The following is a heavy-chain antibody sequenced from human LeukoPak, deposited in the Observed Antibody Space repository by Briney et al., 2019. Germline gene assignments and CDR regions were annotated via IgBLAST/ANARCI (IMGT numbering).Heavy chain of an antibody. CDR3: AKDLTQYCSGGSCYGGLPNDAFDI. V-gene: IGHV3-23*01. D-gene: IGHD2-15*01. CDR1: GFTFSSYA. J-gene: IGHJ3*02. CDR2: ISGSGGRT. Sequence: GGSLRLSCAASGFTFSSYAMSWVRQAPGKGLEWVSAISGSGGRTYYADSVKGRFTISRDNSKNTLYLQMNSLRAEDTAVYYCAKDLTQYCSGGSCYGGLPNDAFDIWGQGTMVSVSS.